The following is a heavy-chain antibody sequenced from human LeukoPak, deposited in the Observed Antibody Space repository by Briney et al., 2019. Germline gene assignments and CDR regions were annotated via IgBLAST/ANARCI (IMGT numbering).Heavy chain of an antibody. CDR3: ARARSYSGSYYFDY. J-gene: IGHJ4*02. Sequence: GGSLRLSCAASGFTFSDYYMSWIRQAPGKGLEWVSYISSSGSTIYYADSVKGRFTISGDNAKNSLYLQMNSLRAEDTAVYYCARARSYSGSYYFDYWGQGTLVTVSS. CDR1: GFTFSDYY. V-gene: IGHV3-11*01. D-gene: IGHD1-26*01. CDR2: ISSSGSTI.